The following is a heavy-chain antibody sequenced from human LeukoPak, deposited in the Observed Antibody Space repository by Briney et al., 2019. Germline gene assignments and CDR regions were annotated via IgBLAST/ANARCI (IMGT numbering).Heavy chain of an antibody. CDR2: IYYSGST. CDR3: ARRPIVVVPAAIFAWFDP. D-gene: IGHD2-2*02. V-gene: IGHV4-39*01. CDR1: GGSISSSSYY. Sequence: PSETLSLTCTVSGGSISSSSYYWGWIRQPPGKGLEWIGSIYYSGSTYYNPSLKSRVTISVDTSKNQFSLKLSSVTAADTAVYYCARRPIVVVPAAIFAWFDPWGQGTLVTVSS. J-gene: IGHJ5*02.